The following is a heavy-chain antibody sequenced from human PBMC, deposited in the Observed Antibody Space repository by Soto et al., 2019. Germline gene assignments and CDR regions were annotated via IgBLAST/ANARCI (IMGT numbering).Heavy chain of an antibody. CDR1: GGSISSGGYY. V-gene: IGHV4-31*03. Sequence: SETLSLTCTVSGGSISSGGYYWSWIRQHPGKGLEWIGYIYYSGSTYYNPSLKSRVTISVDTSKNQFSLKLSSVTAADTAVYYCARDKRYYDSSGYYGYNWFDPWGQGTLVTVSS. CDR3: ARDKRYYDSSGYYGYNWFDP. J-gene: IGHJ5*02. D-gene: IGHD3-22*01. CDR2: IYYSGST.